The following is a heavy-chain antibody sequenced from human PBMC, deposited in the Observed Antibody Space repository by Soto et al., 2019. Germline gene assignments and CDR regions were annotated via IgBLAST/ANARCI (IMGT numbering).Heavy chain of an antibody. CDR3: ARGLGTNGLDV. D-gene: IGHD3-16*01. Sequence: QIQLVQSGGEVKKPGASVKVSCKASGYKFITYGITWVRQSPGQGLEWMGGISTYSGNTDYAQSLHDRVTMTTDTSTSTAYMELGSLRSDDTAVYYCARGLGTNGLDVWGQGTAVTVSS. V-gene: IGHV1-18*04. CDR2: ISTYSGNT. CDR1: GYKFITYG. J-gene: IGHJ6*02.